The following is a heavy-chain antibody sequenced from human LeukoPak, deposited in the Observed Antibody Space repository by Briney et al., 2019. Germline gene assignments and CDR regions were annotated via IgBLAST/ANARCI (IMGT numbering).Heavy chain of an antibody. CDR1: GDTFNNFH. CDR2: IMPTIGTA. D-gene: IGHD3-3*01. Sequence: SVKDSCKVSGDTFNNFHITWVRQAPGQGLEWMGGIMPTIGTANYAQTFQGRLTITTDESTTTVYMELRSLISEDTAVYYCAREQSIFGTNYYGMDVWGQGTTVTVSS. V-gene: IGHV1-69*05. J-gene: IGHJ6*02. CDR3: AREQSIFGTNYYGMDV.